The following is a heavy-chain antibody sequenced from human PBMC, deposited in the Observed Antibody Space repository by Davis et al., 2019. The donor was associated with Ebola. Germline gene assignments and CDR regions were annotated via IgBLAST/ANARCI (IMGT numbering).Heavy chain of an antibody. J-gene: IGHJ5*02. CDR3: ASQFTHNNWDYDWFDP. CDR1: GYTFTSYG. V-gene: IGHV1-18*01. Sequence: AASVKVSCKASGYTFTSYGINWVRQAPGQGLEWMGWISAYNGNTNYAQKLQGRVTMTTDTSTSTAYMELRSLRSDDTAVYYCASQFTHNNWDYDWFDPWGQGTLVTVSS. D-gene: IGHD1-7*01. CDR2: ISAYNGNT.